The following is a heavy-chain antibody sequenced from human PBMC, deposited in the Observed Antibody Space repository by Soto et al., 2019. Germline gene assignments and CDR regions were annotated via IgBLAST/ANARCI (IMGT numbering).Heavy chain of an antibody. Sequence: GASVKVSCKASGYTFTSYAMHWVRQAPGQRLEWMGWINAGNGNTKYPQKFQGRVTITRDTSASTAYMELSSLRSEDTAVYYCARDLWFGENGWFDPWGQGTLVTVSS. CDR3: ARDLWFGENGWFDP. CDR1: GYTFTSYA. V-gene: IGHV1-3*01. J-gene: IGHJ5*02. CDR2: INAGNGNT. D-gene: IGHD3-10*01.